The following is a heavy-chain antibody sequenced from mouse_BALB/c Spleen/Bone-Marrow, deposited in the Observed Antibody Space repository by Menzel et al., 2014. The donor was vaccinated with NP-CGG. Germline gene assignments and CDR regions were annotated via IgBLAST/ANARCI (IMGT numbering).Heavy chain of an antibody. CDR2: LHSDGGST. CDR3: ARHANWDWFAY. Sequence: EVNVVESGGFLAPPVESLNLSCESNEYDFPSHDISFVRTPPEKRLELFAALHSDGGSTDYPDTMERRFIISRDNTKKTLYLQMSSLRSEDTALYYCARHANWDWFAYWGQGTLVTVSA. CDR1: EYDFPSHD. J-gene: IGHJ3*01. D-gene: IGHD4-1*01. V-gene: IGHV5-2*01.